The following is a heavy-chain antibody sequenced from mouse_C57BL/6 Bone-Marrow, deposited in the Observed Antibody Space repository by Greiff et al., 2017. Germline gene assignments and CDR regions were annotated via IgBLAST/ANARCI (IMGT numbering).Heavy chain of an antibody. CDR1: GYTFTSYG. CDR3: ARGDWDGYIDY. J-gene: IGHJ2*01. V-gene: IGHV1-81*01. CDR2: IYPRSGST. Sequence: VQLQQSGAELARPGASVKLSCKASGYTFTSYGISWVKQRTGQGLEWIGEIYPRSGSTYYNEKFQGKATLPSDKSSSTAYMELRSLTSGDSAVYFCARGDWDGYIDYWGQGTTLTVSS. D-gene: IGHD4-1*01.